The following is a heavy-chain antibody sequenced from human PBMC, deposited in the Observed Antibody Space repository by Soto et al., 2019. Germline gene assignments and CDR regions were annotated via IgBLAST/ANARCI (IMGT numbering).Heavy chain of an antibody. D-gene: IGHD3-10*01. J-gene: IGHJ6*03. CDR1: GGSISSDY. Sequence: SETLSLTCTVSGGSISSDYWTWIRQPPGKGLEWIGYVYYSGSTKYNPSLKSRVTMSVDTSKSQFSLKLSSVTAVDTAVYYCANMAYINYYMDVGGKGTTVTVSS. CDR2: VYYSGST. V-gene: IGHV4-59*08. CDR3: ANMAYINYYMDV.